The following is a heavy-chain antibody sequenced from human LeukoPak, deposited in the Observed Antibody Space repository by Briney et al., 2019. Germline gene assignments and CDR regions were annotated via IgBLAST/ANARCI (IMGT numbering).Heavy chain of an antibody. J-gene: IGHJ4*02. CDR3: ASGKDTYYDFWGGYYTGYYFDY. CDR2: IKQDGSEK. Sequence: GGSLRLSCAASGFTFSSYWLSSVPQAPGKGLEWVANIKQDGSEKYYVDSVKGRFTISRDNAKNSLYLQMNSLRAEDTAVYYCASGKDTYYDFWGGYYTGYYFDYWGQGTLVTVSS. V-gene: IGHV3-7*01. CDR1: GFTFSSYW. D-gene: IGHD3-3*01.